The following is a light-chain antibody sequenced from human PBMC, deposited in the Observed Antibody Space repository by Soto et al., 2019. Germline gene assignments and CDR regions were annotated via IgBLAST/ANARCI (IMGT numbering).Light chain of an antibody. CDR3: QQLNTLPFT. CDR2: EAS. Sequence: DIQLTQSPSLLSASLGDRLTITCRASHDISTHLAWYQQKPGKAPKLMIYEASTLQSGVPSRFSGSGSGTEFTLTISGLLPEDFATYHCQQLNTLPFTFGQGTRLEIK. J-gene: IGKJ5*01. CDR1: HDISTH. V-gene: IGKV1-9*01.